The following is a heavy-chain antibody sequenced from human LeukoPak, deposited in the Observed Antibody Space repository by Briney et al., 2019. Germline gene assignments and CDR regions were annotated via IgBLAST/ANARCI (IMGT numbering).Heavy chain of an antibody. Sequence: ASVKVSCKASGYTFTRYDINWVRQATGQGLEWMGWMNPNSGNTGYAQKFQGRVTMTRNTSISTAYMEMSSLTSEDTAVYYCARGESIPGIANDYWGQGTLVTVSS. V-gene: IGHV1-8*01. J-gene: IGHJ4*02. CDR1: GYTFTRYD. CDR3: ARGESIPGIANDY. D-gene: IGHD6-13*01. CDR2: MNPNSGNT.